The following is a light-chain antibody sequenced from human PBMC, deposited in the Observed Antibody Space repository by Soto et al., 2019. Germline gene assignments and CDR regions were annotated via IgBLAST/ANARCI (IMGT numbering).Light chain of an antibody. V-gene: IGKV4-1*01. J-gene: IGKJ5*01. CDR1: QSVLHSSNNKNY. CDR3: QQYYSSPSIT. Sequence: DIVMTQSPDSLAVSLGERATINCKSSQSVLHSSNNKNYLSWYQQTPGQPPKLLIYWASIRESGVPDRFSGCGSGTDFTLTISSLQAEDVAVYYCQQYYSSPSITFGQGTRLEIK. CDR2: WAS.